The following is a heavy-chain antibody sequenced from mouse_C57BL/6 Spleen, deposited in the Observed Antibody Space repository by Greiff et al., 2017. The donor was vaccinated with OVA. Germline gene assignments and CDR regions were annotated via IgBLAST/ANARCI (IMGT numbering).Heavy chain of an antibody. CDR2: IDPSDSYT. J-gene: IGHJ2*01. D-gene: IGHD2-5*01. CDR1: GYTFTSYW. Sequence: VQLQQPGAELVMPGASVKLSCKASGYTFTSYWMHWVKQRPGQGLEWIGEIDPSDSYTNYNQKFKGKSTLTVDKSSSTAYMQLSSLTSEDSAVYYCARALYSNYGFDYWGQGTTLTVSS. CDR3: ARALYSNYGFDY. V-gene: IGHV1-69*01.